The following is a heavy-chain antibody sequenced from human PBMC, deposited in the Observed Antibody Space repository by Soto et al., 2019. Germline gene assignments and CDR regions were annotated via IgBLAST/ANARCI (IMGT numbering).Heavy chain of an antibody. CDR1: GYTFTSYD. D-gene: IGHD6-13*01. CDR2: MNPNSGNT. Sequence: ASVKVSCKASGYTFTSYDINWVRQATGQGLEWMGWMNPNSGNTGYAQKFKGRVTMTRNTSISTAYMELSSLRSEYTSLYYCARGDWKQQLGQSTVEYCGQGTLFAVSS. CDR3: ARGDWKQQLGQSTVEY. V-gene: IGHV1-8*01. J-gene: IGHJ4*02.